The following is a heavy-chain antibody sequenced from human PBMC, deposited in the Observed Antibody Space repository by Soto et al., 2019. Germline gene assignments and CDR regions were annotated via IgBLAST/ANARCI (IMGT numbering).Heavy chain of an antibody. CDR1: GGTFGNYA. V-gene: IGHV1-69*06. Sequence: QVHLVQSGAEVKRPGSSVKVSYKASGGTFGNYAISWVRQAPGQGLEWMAGIMPVFGTVHYAQKFQGRLTITADKYTSTAYMALSSLRSEDTGVYYCARVSVPGIYGEDVWGQGTTVTVTS. CDR2: IMPVFGTV. J-gene: IGHJ6*02. CDR3: ARVSVPGIYGEDV. D-gene: IGHD2-2*01.